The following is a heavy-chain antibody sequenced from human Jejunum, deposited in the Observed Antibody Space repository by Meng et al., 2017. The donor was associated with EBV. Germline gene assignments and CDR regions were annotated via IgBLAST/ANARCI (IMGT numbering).Heavy chain of an antibody. D-gene: IGHD5/OR15-5a*01. CDR3: AKERMGFYAES. J-gene: IGHJ4*02. V-gene: IGHV3-23*01. CDR1: GFTVSSYA. CDR2: MSGDTFST. Sequence: EVQLLDSGXGFVQPVGSLRLSCVASGFTVSSYAMNWVRQAPGKGVEWVSGMSGDTFSTHYADSVKGRFTISRDNSENTVYLQMNSLRTEDTAVYYWAKERMGFYAESWGQGTMVTVSS.